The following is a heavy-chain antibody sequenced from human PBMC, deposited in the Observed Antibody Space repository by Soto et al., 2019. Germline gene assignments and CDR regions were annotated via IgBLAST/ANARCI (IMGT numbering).Heavy chain of an antibody. J-gene: IGHJ6*02. CDR2: IIPIFGTA. V-gene: IGHV1-69*13. D-gene: IGHD6-19*01. CDR1: GGTFSSYA. Sequence: SVKVSCKASGGTFSSYAISWVRQAPGQGLEWMGGIIPIFGTANYAQKFQGRVTITADESTSTAYMELSSLRSEDTAVYYCARGVGSGWYTPLYYYGMDVWGQGTTVTAP. CDR3: ARGVGSGWYTPLYYYGMDV.